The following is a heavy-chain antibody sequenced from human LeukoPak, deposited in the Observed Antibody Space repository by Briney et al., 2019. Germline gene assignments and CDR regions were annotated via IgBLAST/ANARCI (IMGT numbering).Heavy chain of an antibody. Sequence: PGGSLTLSCAASGFTFSSYWMHWVRQAPGKGLVWVSRINSDGSSTSYADSVKGRFTISRDNAKNTVYLQMNSLRAEDTAVYYCARDYGDSSFDYWGQGTLVTVSS. CDR3: ARDYGDSSFDY. CDR1: GFTFSSYW. J-gene: IGHJ4*02. D-gene: IGHD6-13*01. CDR2: INSDGSST. V-gene: IGHV3-74*01.